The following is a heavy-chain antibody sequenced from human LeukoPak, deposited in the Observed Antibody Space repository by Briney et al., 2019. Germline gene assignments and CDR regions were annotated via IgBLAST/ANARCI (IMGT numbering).Heavy chain of an antibody. CDR1: GGSISSYY. V-gene: IGHV4-59*12. D-gene: IGHD3-10*01. CDR2: IYYSGST. J-gene: IGHJ6*02. CDR3: ARGDYGSGSYYNTHYYYGMDV. Sequence: SETLSLTCTVSGGSISSYYWSWIRQPPGKGLEWIGYIYYSGSTNYNPSLKSRVTISVDTSKNQFSLKLSSVTAADTAVYYCARGDYGSGSYYNTHYYYGMDVWGQGTTVTVSS.